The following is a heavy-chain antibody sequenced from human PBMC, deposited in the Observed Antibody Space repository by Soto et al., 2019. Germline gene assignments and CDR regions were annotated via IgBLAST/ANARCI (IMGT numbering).Heavy chain of an antibody. CDR1: GFTFGDYA. V-gene: IGHV3-49*04. CDR2: IRRNAYGGTT. J-gene: IGHJ4*02. D-gene: IGHD3-16*01. CDR3: TRASSLDFDF. Sequence: PGGSLRPSCTAPGFTFGDYALSWVRQAPGKGLEWVGFIRRNAYGGTTDYAASVKGRFTISRDDSKSIAYLQINSLRTEDTALSYCTRASSLDFDFWGQGTLVTVPQ.